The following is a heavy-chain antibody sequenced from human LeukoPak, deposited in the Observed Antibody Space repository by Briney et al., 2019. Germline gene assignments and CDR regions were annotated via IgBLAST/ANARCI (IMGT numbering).Heavy chain of an antibody. J-gene: IGHJ6*03. D-gene: IGHD3-3*01. CDR2: IIPIFGTA. Sequence: ASVKVSCKASGYTFTSYGISWVRQAPGQGLEWMGGIIPIFGTANYAQKFQGRVTITADESTSTAYMELSSLRSEDTAVYYCARAPITIFGVVPNTSYYYYYMDVWGKGTTVTVSS. CDR1: GYTFTSYG. V-gene: IGHV1-69*13. CDR3: ARAPITIFGVVPNTSYYYYYMDV.